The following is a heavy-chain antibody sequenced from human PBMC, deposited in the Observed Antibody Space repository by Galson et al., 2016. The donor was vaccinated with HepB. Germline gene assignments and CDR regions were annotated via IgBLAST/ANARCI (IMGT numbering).Heavy chain of an antibody. D-gene: IGHD3-16*01. CDR1: GFTLSRYW. Sequence: SLRLSCAGSGFTLSRYWMSWVRQAPGKGLEWVANIKEDGSEKKYVDSVKGRFTISRDNAKNSVYLQMNSLRAEDTAVYYCTRDIAAFGGVMEWGQGTLFTISS. CDR3: TRDIAAFGGVME. V-gene: IGHV3-7*04. J-gene: IGHJ4*02. CDR2: IKEDGSEK.